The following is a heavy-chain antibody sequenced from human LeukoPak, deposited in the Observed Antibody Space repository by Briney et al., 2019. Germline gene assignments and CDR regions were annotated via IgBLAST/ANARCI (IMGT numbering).Heavy chain of an antibody. CDR1: GGSISSYY. CDR2: IYYSGST. Sequence: SETLSLTCTVSGGSISSYYWSWIRQPPGKGLEWIGYIYYSGSTNYNPSLKSRVTISVDTSKNQFSLKLSSVTAADTAAYYCARLAPTGVDYWGQGTLVTVSS. D-gene: IGHD5-24*01. J-gene: IGHJ4*02. CDR3: ARLAPTGVDY. V-gene: IGHV4-59*08.